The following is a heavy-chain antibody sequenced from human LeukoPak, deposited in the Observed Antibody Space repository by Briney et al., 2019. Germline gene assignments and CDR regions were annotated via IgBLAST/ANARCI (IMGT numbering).Heavy chain of an antibody. CDR3: AKDAWRFGDSLLYYSDY. J-gene: IGHJ4*02. CDR1: GFTFSAYT. D-gene: IGHD3-10*01. V-gene: IGHV3-21*01. Sequence: GGSLRLSCAASGFTFSAYTMSWVRQAPGKGLEWVSSFTSSSSSIYYADSVKGRFTISRDNAKNSLYLQLNSLRAEDTAVYYCAKDAWRFGDSLLYYSDYWGQGTLVTVSS. CDR2: FTSSSSSI.